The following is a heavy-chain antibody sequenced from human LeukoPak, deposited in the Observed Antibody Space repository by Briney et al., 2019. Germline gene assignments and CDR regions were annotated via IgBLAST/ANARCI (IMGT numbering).Heavy chain of an antibody. D-gene: IGHD3-3*01. V-gene: IGHV4-38-2*02. J-gene: IGHJ5*02. CDR2: IYHSGST. CDR1: GYSISNGYY. CDR3: ARVPHGETIFGVVLYWFDP. Sequence: SETLSLTCTVSGYSISNGYYWGWIRQPPGKGLEWIGSIYHSGSTYYNPSLKSRVTISVDTSKNQFSLKVNSVTAADTAVYYCARVPHGETIFGVVLYWFDPWVQGTLVTVSS.